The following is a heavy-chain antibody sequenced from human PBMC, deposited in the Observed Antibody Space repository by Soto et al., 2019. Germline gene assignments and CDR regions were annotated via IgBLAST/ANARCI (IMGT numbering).Heavy chain of an antibody. J-gene: IGHJ6*02. CDR3: ARDRAEWDYYYYGMDV. CDR1: GFTFSSYG. D-gene: IGHD2-8*01. CDR2: IWYDGSNK. Sequence: QVQLVESGGGVVQPGRSLRLSCAASGFTFSSYGMHWVRQAPGKGLEWVAVIWYDGSNKYYADSVKGRFTISRDNSKNTLYLQMNSLRAEDTAVYYCARDRAEWDYYYYGMDVWGQGTTVTVSS. V-gene: IGHV3-33*01.